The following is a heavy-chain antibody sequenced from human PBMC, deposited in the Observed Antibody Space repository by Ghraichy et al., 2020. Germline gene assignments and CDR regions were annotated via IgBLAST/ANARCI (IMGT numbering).Heavy chain of an antibody. J-gene: IGHJ4*02. CDR3: ARAIWFGELLFDS. CDR2: INSGGSAM. Sequence: GGSLRLSCAASGFTFSSYEMTWVRQAPGKGLEWVSHINSGGSAMYYADSVKGRFTISRDNAKNSLYLQMNSLRAEDTAVYYCARAIWFGELLFDSWGQGTLVTVSS. V-gene: IGHV3-48*03. CDR1: GFTFSSYE. D-gene: IGHD3-10*01.